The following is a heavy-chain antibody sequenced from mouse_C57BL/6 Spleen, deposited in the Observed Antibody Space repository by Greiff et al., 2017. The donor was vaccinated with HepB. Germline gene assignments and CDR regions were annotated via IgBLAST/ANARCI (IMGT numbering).Heavy chain of an antibody. CDR2: IGPGSGST. Sequence: LQESGAELVKPGDSVKISCKASGYTFTDYYINWVKQRPVKGLEWIGKIGPGSGSTYYNEKFKGKATLTADKSSSTAYMQLSNLSSEDSAVYFCARSPVTGYAMGYWGQGTSVTVSS. V-gene: IGHV1-77*01. D-gene: IGHD2-13*01. CDR3: ARSPVTGYAMGY. J-gene: IGHJ4*01. CDR1: GYTFTDYY.